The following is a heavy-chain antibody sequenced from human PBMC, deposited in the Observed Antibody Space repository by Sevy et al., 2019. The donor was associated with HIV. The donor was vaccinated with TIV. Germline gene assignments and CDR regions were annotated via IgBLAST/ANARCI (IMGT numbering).Heavy chain of an antibody. V-gene: IGHV4-59*01. D-gene: IGHD3-9*01. CDR3: ARTYYDILTGYYPAATSYFDC. CDR1: GGSISSYY. CDR2: IYYSGST. Sequence: SETLSLTCTVSGGSISSYYWSWIRQPPGKGLEWIGYIYYSGSTNYNPSLKSRVTISVDTSKNQFSLKLSSVTAAGTAVYYCARTYYDILTGYYPAATSYFDCWGQGTLVTVSS. J-gene: IGHJ4*02.